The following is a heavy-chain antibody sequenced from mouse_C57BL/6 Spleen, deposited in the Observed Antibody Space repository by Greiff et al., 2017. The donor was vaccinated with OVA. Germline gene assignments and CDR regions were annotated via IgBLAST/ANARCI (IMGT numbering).Heavy chain of an antibody. CDR2: IYPRSGNT. J-gene: IGHJ4*01. V-gene: IGHV1-81*01. D-gene: IGHD4-1*01. CDR3: ATNWDDYAMDY. CDR1: GYTFTSYG. Sequence: VQRVESGAELARPGASVKLSCKASGYTFTSYGISWVKQRTGQGLEWIGEIYPRSGNTYYNEKFKGKATLTADKSSSTAYMELRSLTSEDSAVYFCATNWDDYAMDYWGQGTSVTVSS.